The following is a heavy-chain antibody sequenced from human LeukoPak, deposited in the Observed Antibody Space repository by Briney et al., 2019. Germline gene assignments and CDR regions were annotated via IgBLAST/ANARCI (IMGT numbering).Heavy chain of an antibody. CDR1: GFAFSSHA. D-gene: IGHD2-2*01. CDR3: AKDRIGFYQPYDY. Sequence: GGSLRLSCAASGFAFSSHAMSWVRQAPGKGLEWVSAISGGGETTWYADSVKGRFIMSRDNSRNMLHLQMNSLRGEDTAVCYCAKDRIGFYQPYDYWGQGTLVTVSS. V-gene: IGHV3-23*01. CDR2: ISGGGETT. J-gene: IGHJ4*02.